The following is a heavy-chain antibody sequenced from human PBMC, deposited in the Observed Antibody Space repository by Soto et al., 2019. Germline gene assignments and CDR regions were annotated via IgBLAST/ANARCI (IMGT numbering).Heavy chain of an antibody. D-gene: IGHD2-15*01. V-gene: IGHV5-51*01. Sequence: PGESLKISCKGSGYSFTSYWIGWVRQMPGKGLEWMGIIYPGDSDTRYSPSFQGQVTISADKSISTAYLQWSSLKASDTAMYYCARRRYCSGGSCYLHSPYYYYMDVWGKGTTVTVSS. CDR2: IYPGDSDT. CDR3: ARRRYCSGGSCYLHSPYYYYMDV. J-gene: IGHJ6*03. CDR1: GYSFTSYW.